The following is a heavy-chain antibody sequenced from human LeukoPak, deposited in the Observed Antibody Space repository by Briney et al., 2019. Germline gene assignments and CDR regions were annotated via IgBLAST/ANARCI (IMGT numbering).Heavy chain of an antibody. CDR3: ARGRTRTYYYDSSDAFDI. V-gene: IGHV4-34*01. D-gene: IGHD3-22*01. CDR2: INHSGST. Sequence: PSETLSLTCAVCGGSFSGYYWSWIRQPPGKGLEWIGEINHSGSTNYNPSLKSRVTISVDTSKNQFSLKLSSVTAADTAVYYCARGRTRTYYYDSSDAFDIWGQGTMVTVSS. CDR1: GGSFSGYY. J-gene: IGHJ3*02.